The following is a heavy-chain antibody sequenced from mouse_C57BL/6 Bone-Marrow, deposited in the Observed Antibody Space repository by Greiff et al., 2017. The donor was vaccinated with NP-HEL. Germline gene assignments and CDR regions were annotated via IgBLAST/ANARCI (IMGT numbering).Heavy chain of an antibody. CDR3: AREGGNYGEVNFDY. CDR2: INYDGSST. J-gene: IGHJ2*01. CDR1: GFTFSDYY. V-gene: IGHV5-16*01. Sequence: EVMLVESEGGLVQPGRSMKLSCTASGFTFSDYYMAWVRQVPEKGLEWVANINYDGSSTYYLDSLKGRFIISRDNAKNILYLQMSSLKSEDTATYFSAREGGNYGEVNFDYWGQGTPLTVSS. D-gene: IGHD2-1*01.